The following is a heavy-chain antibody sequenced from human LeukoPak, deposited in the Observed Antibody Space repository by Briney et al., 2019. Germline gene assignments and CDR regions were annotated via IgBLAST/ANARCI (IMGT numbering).Heavy chain of an antibody. J-gene: IGHJ5*02. Sequence: SETLSLTCTVSGGSISSGGYYWSWIRQPPGKGLEWIGYIYRSGSTYYNPSLKSRVTISVDRSKNQFSLKLSSVTAADTAVYYCAREKLELRYGFDPWGQGTLVTVSS. CDR1: GGSISSGGYY. CDR3: AREKLELRYGFDP. CDR2: IYRSGST. D-gene: IGHD1-7*01. V-gene: IGHV4-30-2*01.